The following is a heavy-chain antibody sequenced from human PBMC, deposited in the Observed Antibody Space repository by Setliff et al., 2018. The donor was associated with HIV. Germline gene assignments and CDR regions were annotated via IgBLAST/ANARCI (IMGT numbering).Heavy chain of an antibody. CDR2: INTKTGNP. CDR3: ARAHLWFGESFPFDP. J-gene: IGHJ5*02. CDR1: GYTFTSYG. Sequence: ASVKVSCKASGYTFTSYGINWVRQAPGQGLEWMGWINTKTGNPTYAQGFTGRFVFSLDTSVSTAHLQISSLKAEDTAVYYCARAHLWFGESFPFDPWGQGTQVTVSS. V-gene: IGHV7-4-1*02. D-gene: IGHD3-10*01.